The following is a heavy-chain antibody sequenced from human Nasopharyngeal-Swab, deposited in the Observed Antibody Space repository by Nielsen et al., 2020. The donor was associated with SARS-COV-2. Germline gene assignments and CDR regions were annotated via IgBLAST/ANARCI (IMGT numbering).Heavy chain of an antibody. Sequence: GGSLRLSCAASGFTISTNGMHWVRQAPGKGLEWLAYISSSSSKSYYADSVKGRFTISRDNPKKSLFLQMNSLRDEDTALYYCARDVAIVGATLENWGQGTLVTVSS. J-gene: IGHJ4*02. D-gene: IGHD1-26*01. V-gene: IGHV3-48*02. CDR2: ISSSSSKS. CDR1: GFTISTNG. CDR3: ARDVAIVGATLEN.